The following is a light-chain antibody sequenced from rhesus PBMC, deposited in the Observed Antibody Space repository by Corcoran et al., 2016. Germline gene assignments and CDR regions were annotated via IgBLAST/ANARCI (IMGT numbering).Light chain of an antibody. J-gene: IGKJ2*01. CDR3: QQGYNTPFT. CDR1: QDISSW. Sequence: DIQVTQSPSSLSTSVGDKVTITCRASQDISSWLAWYQQKPGKAPKFLIYAASRLQSGVPSRFSGSESGTDYTLTISSLQPEDFATYYCQQGYNTPFTFGQGTKVEIK. V-gene: IGKV1-18*01. CDR2: AAS.